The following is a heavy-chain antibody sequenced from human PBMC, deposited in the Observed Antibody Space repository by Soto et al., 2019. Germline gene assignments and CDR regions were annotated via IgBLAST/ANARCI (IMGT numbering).Heavy chain of an antibody. Sequence: ASLKLACKTSGYRNTIYYIHWGRQTKRQGLEWMGIINPSGGNTSYAQKFQGRVTMTRDTSTSTVYMELSSLRSEDTAVYYCARGSSYSGYGFNFDYWGQGTLVTVSS. V-gene: IGHV1-46*03. CDR2: INPSGGNT. D-gene: IGHD5-12*01. CDR3: ARGSSYSGYGFNFDY. CDR1: GYRNTIYY. J-gene: IGHJ4*02.